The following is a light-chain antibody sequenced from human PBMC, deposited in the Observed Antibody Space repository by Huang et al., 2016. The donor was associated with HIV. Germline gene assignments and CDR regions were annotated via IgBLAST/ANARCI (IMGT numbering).Light chain of an antibody. J-gene: IGKJ2*01. CDR1: QSVFSY. CDR3: QQRSAWPRT. V-gene: IGKV3-11*01. Sequence: EIVLTQSPGTLSLSPGETATLSCRTSQSVFSYLAWYQQRPGQAPRLLIYDAANRATGVSARFSGSGSGTDFALIISSLESEDFAVYYCQQRSAWPRTFGQGTKLEI. CDR2: DAA.